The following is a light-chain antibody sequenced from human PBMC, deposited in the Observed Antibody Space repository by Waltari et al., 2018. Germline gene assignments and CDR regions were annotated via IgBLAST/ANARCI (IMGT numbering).Light chain of an antibody. CDR1: QPVLYSFNNKNY. Sequence: DIVMTQSPDALAVSPGERATMHCNSSQPVLYSFNNKNYLAWYQQKPGQPPKLLIYWASTRESGVPDRFSGSGSGTDFTLTISSLQAEDVAVYYCQQYYSTLPYTFGQWTKLEIK. CDR3: QQYYSTLPYT. V-gene: IGKV4-1*01. CDR2: WAS. J-gene: IGKJ2*01.